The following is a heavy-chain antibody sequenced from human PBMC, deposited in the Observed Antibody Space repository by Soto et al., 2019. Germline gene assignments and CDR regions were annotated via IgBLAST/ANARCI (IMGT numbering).Heavy chain of an antibody. V-gene: IGHV3-48*02. D-gene: IGHD1-1*01. CDR2: ISSGSTTI. Sequence: GGSLRLSCAASGFTFSRCSMNWVRQAPGKGLEWLSYISSGSTTINYADSVKGRFTISRDNGKNSLYLQMNSLRDEDTAVYYCAREQHNGIDYWGQGTLVTVSS. CDR3: AREQHNGIDY. CDR1: GFTFSRCS. J-gene: IGHJ4*02.